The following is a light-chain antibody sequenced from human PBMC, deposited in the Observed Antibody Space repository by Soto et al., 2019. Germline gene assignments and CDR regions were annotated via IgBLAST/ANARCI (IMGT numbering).Light chain of an antibody. CDR2: AYS. J-gene: IGLJ1*01. Sequence: QSVLTQPPSASGTPGQRVTISCSGSSSNIVSNTVNWYQHLPGAAPKLLMYAYSQRPSGIPDRFSGSKSGASASLAISGLQSEDEADYYCAAWDDSLNAYVFGTGTKVTVL. CDR3: AAWDDSLNAYV. CDR1: SSNIVSNT. V-gene: IGLV1-44*01.